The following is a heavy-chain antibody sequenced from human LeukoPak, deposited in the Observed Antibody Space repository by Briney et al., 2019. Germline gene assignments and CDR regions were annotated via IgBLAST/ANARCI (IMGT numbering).Heavy chain of an antibody. CDR2: ISYDGSNK. CDR3: AKDWDYGDYHFDY. CDR1: GFTFSSYG. V-gene: IGHV3-30*18. D-gene: IGHD4-17*01. J-gene: IGHJ4*02. Sequence: GGSLRLSCAASGFTFSSYGMHWVRQAPGKGLEWVAVISYDGSNKYYADSVKGRFTISRDNSKNTPYLQMNSLRAEDTAVYYCAKDWDYGDYHFDYWGQGTLVTVSS.